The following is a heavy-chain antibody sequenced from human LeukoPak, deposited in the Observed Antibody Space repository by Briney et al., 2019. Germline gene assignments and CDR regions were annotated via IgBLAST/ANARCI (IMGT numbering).Heavy chain of an antibody. J-gene: IGHJ2*01. V-gene: IGHV4-39*01. Sequence: SETLSLTCTVSGASITSGPYYWGWIRQPPGMVLEWITSISYSGTTYYHPSLKSRATISVDTSKNQFSLRLNSVTAADTAVYYCIPYYYDNSRGWYFDLWGRGTLVTVSS. CDR1: GASITSGPYY. CDR2: ISYSGTT. D-gene: IGHD3-22*01. CDR3: IPYYYDNSRGWYFDL.